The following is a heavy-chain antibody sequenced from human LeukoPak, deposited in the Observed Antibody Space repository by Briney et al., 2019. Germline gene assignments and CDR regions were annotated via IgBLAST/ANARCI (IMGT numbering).Heavy chain of an antibody. CDR3: AKDTGWIQLWFS. CDR1: GFTFSTYE. V-gene: IGHV3-23*01. J-gene: IGHJ4*02. CDR2: ISASGGTT. Sequence: PGGSLRLSCVASGFTFSTYEMNWVRRAPGKGLEWVSAISASGGTTYYADSVKGRFTISRDNSKNTLYLQMSSLRAEDTAVYFCAKDTGWIQLWFSWGQGTLVTVSS. D-gene: IGHD5-18*01.